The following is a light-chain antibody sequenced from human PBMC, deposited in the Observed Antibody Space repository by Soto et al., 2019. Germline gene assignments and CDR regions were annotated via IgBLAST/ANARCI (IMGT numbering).Light chain of an antibody. J-gene: IGKJ1*01. CDR1: QSLSTD. CDR3: QQYSDWPWT. Sequence: EIVLTQSPGTLSVSPWESSTLSCMASQSLSTDLAWYQQRPGQAPRLLIYRASTRATGIPARLSGSGYGTELTITISSMQSEDFEVYCCQQYSDWPWTFGQGTKVDIK. CDR2: RAS. V-gene: IGKV3-15*01.